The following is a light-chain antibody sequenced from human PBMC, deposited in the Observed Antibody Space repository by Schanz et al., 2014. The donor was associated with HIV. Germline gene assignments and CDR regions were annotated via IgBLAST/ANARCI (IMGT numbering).Light chain of an antibody. CDR3: AAWDDSLSGRV. CDR2: NSH. J-gene: IGLJ2*01. Sequence: QSVLTQPPSASGTPGQRVTISCSGGSSNVGRYTVAWYQQVPGTAPKLLISNSHQRPSGVTGRFSGSKSGTSASLDISDLQSEDEADYYCAAWDDSLSGRVFGGGTKLTVL. CDR1: SSNVGRYT. V-gene: IGLV1-44*01.